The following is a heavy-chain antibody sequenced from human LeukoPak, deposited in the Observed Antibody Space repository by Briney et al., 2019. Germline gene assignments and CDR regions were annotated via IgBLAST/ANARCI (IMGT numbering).Heavy chain of an antibody. V-gene: IGHV1-58*01. Sequence: ASEKVSCKASGFTFTSSAVQWVRQARGQRLEWIGWIVVGSGNTNYAQKFQERVTITRDMSTSTAYMELSSLRSEDTAVYYCTLIGGELLPLYWGQGTLVTVSS. CDR2: IVVGSGNT. CDR1: GFTFTSSA. D-gene: IGHD1-26*01. CDR3: TLIGGELLPLY. J-gene: IGHJ4*02.